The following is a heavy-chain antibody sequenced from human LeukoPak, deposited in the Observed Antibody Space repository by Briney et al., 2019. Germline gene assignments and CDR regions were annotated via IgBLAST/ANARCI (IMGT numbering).Heavy chain of an antibody. CDR1: GGSISSSNYY. Sequence: SETLSLTCTVSGGSISSSNYYWTWIRQPPGKGLEWIGTIYYSGNNYHNPSLKSRVTISVDTSKNQFSLKLSSVTAADTAVYYCARQASSSWFARFDPWGQGTLVTVSS. J-gene: IGHJ5*02. V-gene: IGHV4-39*01. CDR3: ARQASSSWFARFDP. CDR2: IYYSGNN. D-gene: IGHD6-13*01.